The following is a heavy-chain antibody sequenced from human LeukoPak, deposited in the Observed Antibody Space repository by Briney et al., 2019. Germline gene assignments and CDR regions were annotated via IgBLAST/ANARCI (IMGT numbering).Heavy chain of an antibody. CDR3: ARDVRYFDWYWDY. CDR1: GYSFTSYW. D-gene: IGHD3-9*01. J-gene: IGHJ4*02. Sequence: GESLRISCKGSGYSFTSYWISWVRQMPGKGLEWMGRIDPSDSYTNYSPSFQGHVTISADKSISTAHLQWSSLKASDTAMYHCARDVRYFDWYWDYWGQGTLVTVSS. CDR2: IDPSDSYT. V-gene: IGHV5-10-1*01.